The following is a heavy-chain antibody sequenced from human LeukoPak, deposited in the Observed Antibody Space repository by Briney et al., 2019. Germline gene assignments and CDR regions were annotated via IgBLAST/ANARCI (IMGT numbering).Heavy chain of an antibody. CDR3: ARVTASGEYYYYYMDV. CDR1: GGTFSSYA. CDR2: IIPIFGTA. J-gene: IGHJ6*03. Sequence: ASVKVSCKASGGTFSSYAISWVRQAPGQGLEWMGGIIPIFGTANYAQKFQGRVTITTDESTSTAYMELSSLRSEDTAVYYCARVTASGEYYYYYMDVWGKGTTVTVSS. V-gene: IGHV1-69*05. D-gene: IGHD7-27*01.